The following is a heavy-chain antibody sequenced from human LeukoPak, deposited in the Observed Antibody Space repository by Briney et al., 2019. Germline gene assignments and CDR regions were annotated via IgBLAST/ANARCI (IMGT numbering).Heavy chain of an antibody. J-gene: IGHJ4*02. CDR2: INHSGST. D-gene: IGHD6-19*01. Sequence: SETLSLTCTVSGGSISSSSYYWGWIRQPPGKGLEWIGEINHSGSTNYNPSLKSRVTISVDTSKNQFSLKLSSVTAADTAVYYCARFGSGWYYFDYWGQGTLVTVSS. V-gene: IGHV4-39*07. CDR1: GGSISSSSYY. CDR3: ARFGSGWYYFDY.